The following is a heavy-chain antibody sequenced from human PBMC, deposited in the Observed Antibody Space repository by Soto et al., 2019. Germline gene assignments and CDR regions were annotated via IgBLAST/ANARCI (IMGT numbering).Heavy chain of an antibody. CDR1: GDSISTYY. V-gene: IGHV4-59*01. J-gene: IGHJ4*02. CDR3: ARLQLVHKVIDY. D-gene: IGHD1-1*01. Sequence: SETLSLTCTVSGDSISTYYWIWIRQAPGKGLQWIGYTFYSGGTAYNPSLKSRVTMSLDMSKKQISLNLSSVATADTATYFCARLQLVHKVIDYWGQGTLVTVSS. CDR2: TFYSGGT.